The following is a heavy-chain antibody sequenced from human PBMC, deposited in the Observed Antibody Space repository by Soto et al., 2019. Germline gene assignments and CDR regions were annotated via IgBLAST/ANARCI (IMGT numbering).Heavy chain of an antibody. V-gene: IGHV1-18*01. CDR1: GFTFSNYG. J-gene: IGHJ6*02. Sequence: ASVMVSCKASGFTFSNYGLNWVRQAPGQGLEWMGWVSANNGHTNYAQNLQGRVSMTTDTSTSTAYMELRGLTFDDTAVYYCARDIESVTAKHFFYYYAMDVWGQGTTVTVSS. CDR3: ARDIESVTAKHFFYYYAMDV. CDR2: VSANNGHT. D-gene: IGHD2-8*01.